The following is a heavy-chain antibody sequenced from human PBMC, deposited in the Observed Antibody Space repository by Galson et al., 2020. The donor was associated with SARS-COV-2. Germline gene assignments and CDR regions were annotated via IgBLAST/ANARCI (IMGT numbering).Heavy chain of an antibody. CDR3: VRHTIEVAEFDY. V-gene: IGHV4-59*08. J-gene: IGHJ4*02. CDR1: GDSISAYY. Sequence: SETLSLTCTPPGDSISAYYWSWTRQPPGKGLEWIGYINYRGTTKYNPLLKSRVTISVDSSRTQFSLKMTSVTAADTALYYCVRHTIEVAEFDYWGQGILVTVSS. D-gene: IGHD6-19*01. CDR2: INYRGTT.